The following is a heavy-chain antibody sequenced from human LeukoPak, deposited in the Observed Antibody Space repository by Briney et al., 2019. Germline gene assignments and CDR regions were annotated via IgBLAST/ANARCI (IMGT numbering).Heavy chain of an antibody. D-gene: IGHD3-9*01. CDR2: ISSSRSYI. CDR1: GFTFSSYS. V-gene: IGHV3-21*01. CDR3: ARDPPMYYDILTGYPADY. J-gene: IGHJ4*02. Sequence: GGSLRLSCAASGFTFSSYSMNWVRQAPGKGLEWVSSISSSRSYIYYADSVKGRFTISRDNAKNSLYLQMNSLRAEDTAVYYCARDPPMYYDILTGYPADYWGQGTLVTVSS.